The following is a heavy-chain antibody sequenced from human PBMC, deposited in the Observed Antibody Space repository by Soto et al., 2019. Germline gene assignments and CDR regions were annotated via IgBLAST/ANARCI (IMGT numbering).Heavy chain of an antibody. J-gene: IGHJ4*02. V-gene: IGHV4-39*01. D-gene: IGHD6-13*01. CDR2: TYYSGST. Sequence: QLQLQESGPGLVKPSETLSLTCTVSGGSISSSSYYWGWIRPPPGKGLEWIGSTYYSGSTYYNPSLKSRVTISGDSPKNQLSRKLRSVTAADAAVYDCASRSSWYRAAIDCWGQGTLGTVSS. CDR1: GGSISSSSYY. CDR3: ASRSSWYRAAIDC.